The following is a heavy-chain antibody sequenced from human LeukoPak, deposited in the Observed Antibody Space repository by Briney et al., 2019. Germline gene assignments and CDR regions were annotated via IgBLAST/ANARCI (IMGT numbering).Heavy chain of an antibody. CDR2: INPNSGGT. CDR1: GYTFTGYY. D-gene: IGHD2-15*01. Sequence: ASVKVSCKASGYTFTGYYMHWVRQAPGQGLEWMGWINPNSGGTNYAQKFQGRVTMTRDTSISTAYMELSRLRSDDTAVYYCAREKWVNKRYCSGGSCYFGYWGQGTLVTVSS. J-gene: IGHJ4*02. V-gene: IGHV1-2*02. CDR3: AREKWVNKRYCSGGSCYFGY.